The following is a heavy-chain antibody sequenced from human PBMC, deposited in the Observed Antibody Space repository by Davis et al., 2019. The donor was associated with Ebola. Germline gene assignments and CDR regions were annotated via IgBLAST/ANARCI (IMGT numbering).Heavy chain of an antibody. CDR3: ARDRMPSIVGAKEGFDY. D-gene: IGHD1-26*01. V-gene: IGHV1-46*01. Sequence: ASVKVSCKASGYTFTSYYMHWVRQAPGQGLEWMGIINPSGGSTSYAQKFQGRVTMTTDTSTSTAYMELSSLRSDDTAVYYCARDRMPSIVGAKEGFDYWGQGTLVTVSS. J-gene: IGHJ4*02. CDR2: INPSGGST. CDR1: GYTFTSYY.